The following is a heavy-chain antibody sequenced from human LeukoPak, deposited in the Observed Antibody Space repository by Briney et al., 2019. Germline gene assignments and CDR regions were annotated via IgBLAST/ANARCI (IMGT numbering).Heavy chain of an antibody. CDR2: ITSGSDYI. Sequence: GGSLRLSCVASGFTITSYNTNWVRQAPGKGLEWVASITSGSDYIYYADSVKGRFTISRDNAKNSLYLQMNSLRAEDTAVYFCARSITMIVDWFDPWGQGTLVTVSS. D-gene: IGHD3-22*01. CDR1: GFTITSYN. CDR3: ARSITMIVDWFDP. V-gene: IGHV3-21*01. J-gene: IGHJ5*02.